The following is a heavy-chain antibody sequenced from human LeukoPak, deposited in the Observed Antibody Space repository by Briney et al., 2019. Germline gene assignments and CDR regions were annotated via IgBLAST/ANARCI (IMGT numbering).Heavy chain of an antibody. D-gene: IGHD6-13*01. V-gene: IGHV4-59*01. CDR3: ASISAAGHLDY. CDR2: IYYSGST. CDR1: GGSISSYY. J-gene: IGHJ4*02. Sequence: SETLSLTCTVSGGSISSYYWSWIRQPPGKGLEWIGYIYYSGSTNYNPSLKSRVTISVDTSKNQFSLKLSSVTAADTAVYYCASISAAGHLDYWGQGSLVTVSS.